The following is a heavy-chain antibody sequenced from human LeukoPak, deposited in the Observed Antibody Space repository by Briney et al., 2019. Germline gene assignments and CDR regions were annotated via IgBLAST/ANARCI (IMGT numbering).Heavy chain of an antibody. CDR1: GFTFSSYA. CDR2: ISYDGSNK. J-gene: IGHJ4*02. Sequence: GGSLRLSCAASGFTFSSYAMHWVRQAPGKGLEWVAVISYDGSNKYYADSVKGRFTISRDNSKNTLYLQMNSLRAEDTAVYYCARDDTGIWGFDYWGQGTLVTVSS. CDR3: ARDDTGIWGFDY. D-gene: IGHD2-15*01. V-gene: IGHV3-30*04.